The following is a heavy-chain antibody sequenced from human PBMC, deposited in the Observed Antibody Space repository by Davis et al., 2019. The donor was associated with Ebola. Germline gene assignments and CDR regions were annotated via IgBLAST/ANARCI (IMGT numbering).Heavy chain of an antibody. CDR3: AKASSSPLTRAFDV. CDR2: IWYDGSNK. CDR1: GFTFSSYG. V-gene: IGHV3-33*03. J-gene: IGHJ3*01. Sequence: GESLKISCAASGFTFSSYGMHWVRQAPGKGLEWVAVIWYDGSNKYYADSVKGRFTISRDNSKNTLYLQMNSLRVEDTALYYCAKASSSPLTRAFDVWGRGAMVTVSS.